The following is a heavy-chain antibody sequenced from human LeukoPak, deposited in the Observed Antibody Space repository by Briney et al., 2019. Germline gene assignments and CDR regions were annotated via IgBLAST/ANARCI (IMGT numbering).Heavy chain of an antibody. CDR3: AMGPYYYDSSGYYY. D-gene: IGHD3-22*01. V-gene: IGHV3-33*03. CDR2: IWYDGSNR. Sequence: GGSLRLSCAASGFIFSSHGMHWVRQAPGKGLEWVAAIWYDGSNRYYGDSVKGRFTISRDNAKNTLYLQMNSLRAEDTAVYYCAMGPYYYDSSGYYYWGQGTLVTVSS. J-gene: IGHJ4*02. CDR1: GFIFSSHG.